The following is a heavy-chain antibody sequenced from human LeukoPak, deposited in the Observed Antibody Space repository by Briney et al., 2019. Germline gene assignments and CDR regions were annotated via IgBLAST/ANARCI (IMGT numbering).Heavy chain of an antibody. CDR3: ARDRPVAGEASYYFDY. D-gene: IGHD6-19*01. CDR1: GGSISSYY. CDR2: IYYSGST. Sequence: PSETLSLXCTVSGGSISSYYWSWIRQSPGKGLEWIGYIYYSGSTNYNPSLKSRVTISVDTSKNQFSLKLSSVTAADTAVYYCARDRPVAGEASYYFDYWGQGTLVTVSS. V-gene: IGHV4-59*01. J-gene: IGHJ4*02.